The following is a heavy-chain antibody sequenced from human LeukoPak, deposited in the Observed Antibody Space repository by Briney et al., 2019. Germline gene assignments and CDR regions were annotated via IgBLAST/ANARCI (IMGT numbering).Heavy chain of an antibody. Sequence: SETLSLTCTVSGGSISSGDYYWSWIRQPPGKGLEWIGYIYYSGSTYYNPSLKSRVTISVDTSKNQLSLKLSSVTAADTAVYYCARVCSSSGSYWAYYFDYWGQGTLVTVSS. J-gene: IGHJ4*02. CDR2: IYYSGST. CDR1: GGSISSGDYY. V-gene: IGHV4-30-4*01. CDR3: ARVCSSSGSYWAYYFDY. D-gene: IGHD3-10*01.